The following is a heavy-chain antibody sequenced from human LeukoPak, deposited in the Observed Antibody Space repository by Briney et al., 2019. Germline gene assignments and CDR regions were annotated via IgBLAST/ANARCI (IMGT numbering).Heavy chain of an antibody. CDR2: ISGRGGST. V-gene: IGHV3-23*01. D-gene: IGHD3-22*01. J-gene: IGHJ4*02. Sequence: GGSLRLSCAASGSTFSSYAMSWVRQAPGKGLEWVSAISGRGGSTYYADSVKGRFTISRDNSNNTLYLQMNSLRAEDTAVYYCAKEADYYDSSGYYSFDYWGQGTLVTVSS. CDR3: AKEADYYDSSGYYSFDY. CDR1: GSTFSSYA.